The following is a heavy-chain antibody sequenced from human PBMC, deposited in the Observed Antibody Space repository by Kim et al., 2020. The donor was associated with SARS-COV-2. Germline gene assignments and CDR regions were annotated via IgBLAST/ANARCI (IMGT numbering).Heavy chain of an antibody. V-gene: IGHV4-34*01. J-gene: IGHJ4*02. CDR1: GGSFSGYY. Sequence: SETLSLTCAVYGGSFSGYYWSWIRQPPGKGLEWIGEINHSGSTNYNPSLKSRVTISVDTSKNQFSLKLSSVTAADTAVYYCARGQYYYDILTGYDDYWGQGTLVTVSS. CDR2: INHSGST. CDR3: ARGQYYYDILTGYDDY. D-gene: IGHD3-9*01.